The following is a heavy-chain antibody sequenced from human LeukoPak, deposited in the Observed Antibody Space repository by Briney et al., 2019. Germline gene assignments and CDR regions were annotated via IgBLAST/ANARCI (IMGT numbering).Heavy chain of an antibody. Sequence: GGSLRLSCAASGFTFSSYAMHWVRQAPGKGLEWLSHISDSGSSTHYADSVKGRFTISRDNSKNSLYLEMNSLRVEDTAIYYCARDATTAIGTVYMDVWGKGTTVTISS. J-gene: IGHJ6*03. D-gene: IGHD1-1*01. CDR1: GFTFSSYA. V-gene: IGHV3-48*03. CDR2: ISDSGSST. CDR3: ARDATTAIGTVYMDV.